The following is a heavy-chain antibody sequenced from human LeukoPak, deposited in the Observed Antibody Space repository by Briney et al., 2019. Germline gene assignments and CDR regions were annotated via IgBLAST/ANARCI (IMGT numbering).Heavy chain of an antibody. D-gene: IGHD6-13*01. CDR3: ASHTTTWSPFDY. J-gene: IGHJ4*02. CDR2: IDPTHSYT. Sequence: RGESLKISCQGSGDRITTYWITWVRHRPGKDLEWRRPIDPTHSYTPYNPSFQGHVTISADKSISTDSLQWSSLKASETAFYYCASHTTTWSPFDYWGQGPLVTVST. V-gene: IGHV5-10-1*01. CDR1: GDRITTYW.